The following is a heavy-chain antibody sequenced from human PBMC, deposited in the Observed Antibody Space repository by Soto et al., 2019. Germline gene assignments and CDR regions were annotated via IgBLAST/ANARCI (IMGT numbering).Heavy chain of an antibody. CDR3: ARGSFWSGHEYYFDY. J-gene: IGHJ4*02. CDR1: GGSISSYY. V-gene: IGHV4-4*07. CDR2: IYTSGST. Sequence: SETLSLTCTVPGGSISSYYWSWIRQPAGKGLEWIGRIYTSGSTNYNPSLKSRVTMSVDTSKNQFSLKLSSVTAADTAVYYCARGSFWSGHEYYFDYWGQGTLVTVSS. D-gene: IGHD3-3*01.